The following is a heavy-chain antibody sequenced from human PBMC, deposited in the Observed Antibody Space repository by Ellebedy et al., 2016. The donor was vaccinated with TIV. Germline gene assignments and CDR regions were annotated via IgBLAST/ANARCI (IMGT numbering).Heavy chain of an antibody. J-gene: IGHJ5*02. CDR1: GYNFINYW. Sequence: GESLKISCKVSGYNFINYWIGWVRQMPGKGLEWMGRIDPGDFYADYSPSSQGHVTISADKSINTAYLQWNSLKASDTAIYNCARYEVAGTGGWFDPWGQGTPVTVSS. D-gene: IGHD6-19*01. CDR2: IDPGDFYA. V-gene: IGHV5-10-1*01. CDR3: ARYEVAGTGGWFDP.